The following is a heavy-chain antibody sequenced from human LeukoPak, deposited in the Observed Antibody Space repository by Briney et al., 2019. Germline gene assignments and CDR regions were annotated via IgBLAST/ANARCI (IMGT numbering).Heavy chain of an antibody. CDR1: GGSISSYY. Sequence: PSETLSLTCTVSGGSISSYYWSWIRQPPGKGLEWIGYIYYSGSTNYNPSLKSRVTISVDTSKNQFPLKLSSVTAADTAVYYCAREGGFGWYLSPYWYFDLWGRGTLVTVSS. CDR2: IYYSGST. D-gene: IGHD6-19*01. J-gene: IGHJ2*01. CDR3: AREGGFGWYLSPYWYFDL. V-gene: IGHV4-59*01.